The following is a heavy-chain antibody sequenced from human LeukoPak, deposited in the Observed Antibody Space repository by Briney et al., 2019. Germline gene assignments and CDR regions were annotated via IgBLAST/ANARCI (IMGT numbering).Heavy chain of an antibody. CDR1: GGSFSGYY. V-gene: IGHV4-34*01. CDR3: ARGLRYCSSTSCHNWFDP. D-gene: IGHD2-2*01. CDR2: INHSGST. J-gene: IGHJ5*02. Sequence: SETLSLTCAVYGGSFSGYYWSWLRQPPGKGLEWIGEINHSGSTNYNPSLKSRVTISVDTSKNQFSLKLSSVTAADTAVYYCARGLRYCSSTSCHNWFDPWGQGTLVTVSS.